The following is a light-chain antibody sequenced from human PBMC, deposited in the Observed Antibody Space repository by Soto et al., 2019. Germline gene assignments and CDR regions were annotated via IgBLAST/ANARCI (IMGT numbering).Light chain of an antibody. J-gene: IGLJ3*02. V-gene: IGLV1-47*01. Sequence: QSVLTQPPSASGTPGQRVTISCSGSSSNIGANYVYWYRQLPGSAPKVLIYRNKQRPSGVPDRFSGSKSGTSASLAISGLRSEDEADYYCAAWDDSLSGLVFGGGTKVTVL. CDR3: AAWDDSLSGLV. CDR1: SSNIGANY. CDR2: RNK.